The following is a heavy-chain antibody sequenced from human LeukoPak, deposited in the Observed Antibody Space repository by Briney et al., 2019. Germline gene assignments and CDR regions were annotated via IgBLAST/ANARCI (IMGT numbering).Heavy chain of an antibody. Sequence: SETLSPTCTVSGGSISSSSYYWGWIRQPPGKGLEWIGSIYYSGSTYYNPSLKSRVTISVDTSKNQFSLKLSSVTAADTAVYYCARPEHSSGYKGEDYWGQGTLVTVSS. D-gene: IGHD3-22*01. CDR2: IYYSGST. CDR3: ARPEHSSGYKGEDY. V-gene: IGHV4-39*07. CDR1: GGSISSSSYY. J-gene: IGHJ4*02.